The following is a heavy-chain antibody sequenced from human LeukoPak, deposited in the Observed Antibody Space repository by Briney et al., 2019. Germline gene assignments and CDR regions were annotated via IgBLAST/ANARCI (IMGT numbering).Heavy chain of an antibody. Sequence: GGSLRLSCAASGFTFSSYSMNWVRQAPGKGLEWVSSISRSSYIYYADSVKGRFTISRDNAKNSLYLQMNSLRAEDTAVYYCARDSPTSCYDYWGQGTLVTVSS. J-gene: IGHJ4*02. D-gene: IGHD2-2*01. V-gene: IGHV3-21*01. CDR3: ARDSPTSCYDY. CDR2: ISRSSYI. CDR1: GFTFSSYS.